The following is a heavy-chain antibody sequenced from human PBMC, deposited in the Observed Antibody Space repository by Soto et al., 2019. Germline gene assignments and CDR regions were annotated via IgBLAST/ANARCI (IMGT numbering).Heavy chain of an antibody. CDR1: GDSVSTNIAA. J-gene: IGHJ6*02. CDR2: TLYRSSKWYN. CDR3: ARDAAPTLNYPHGMDV. D-gene: IGHD1-7*01. Sequence: SQTLSLTCAISGDSVSTNIAAWSWIRQSPSRGLEWLGRTLYRSSKWYNEYAVSVKSRMTINPDTSKNQFSLQLNSVTPEDTAVYYCARDAAPTLNYPHGMDVWGQGTAVTVSS. V-gene: IGHV6-1*01.